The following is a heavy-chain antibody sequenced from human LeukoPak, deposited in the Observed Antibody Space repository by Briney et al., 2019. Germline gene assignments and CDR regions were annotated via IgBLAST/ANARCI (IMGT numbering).Heavy chain of an antibody. D-gene: IGHD1-26*01. Sequence: ASVKVSCKASGYTFSGYYMHWVRQAPGQGLECMGIINPSGGSTSYAQKFQGRVTMTRDMSTSTVYMELSSLRSEDTAVYYCARGGVGATTYVWFDPWGQGTLVTVSS. CDR3: ARGGVGATTYVWFDP. J-gene: IGHJ5*02. V-gene: IGHV1-46*01. CDR2: INPSGGST. CDR1: GYTFSGYY.